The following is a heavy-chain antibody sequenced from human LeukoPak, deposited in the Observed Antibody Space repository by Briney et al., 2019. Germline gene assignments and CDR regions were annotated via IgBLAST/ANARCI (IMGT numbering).Heavy chain of an antibody. CDR3: ARGYDFWSGYPAYYYYGMDV. J-gene: IGHJ6*02. D-gene: IGHD3-3*01. CDR2: ISSNGGST. Sequence: GGSLRLSCAASGFTFSSYAMHWVRQAPGKGLEYVSAISSNGGSTYYANSVKGRFTISRDNSKNTLYPQMGSLRAEDMAVYYCARGYDFWSGYPAYYYYGMDVWGQGTTVTVSS. V-gene: IGHV3-64*01. CDR1: GFTFSSYA.